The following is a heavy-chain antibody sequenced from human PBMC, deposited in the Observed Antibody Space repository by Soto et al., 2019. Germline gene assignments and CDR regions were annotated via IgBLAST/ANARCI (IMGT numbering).Heavy chain of an antibody. Sequence: GASVKVSCKVSGFTFSNDGLNWVRQAPGQGLEWMGWVSANNGHTNYAQNLQGRVSMTTDTSTSTAYMELRGLTFDDTAVYYCARDIESVTAKHFFYYYAMDVWGQGTTVTVSS. V-gene: IGHV1-18*01. D-gene: IGHD2-8*01. CDR2: VSANNGHT. J-gene: IGHJ6*02. CDR3: ARDIESVTAKHFFYYYAMDV. CDR1: GFTFSNDG.